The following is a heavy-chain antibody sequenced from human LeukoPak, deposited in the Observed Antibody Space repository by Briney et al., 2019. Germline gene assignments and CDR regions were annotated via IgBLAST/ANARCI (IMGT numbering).Heavy chain of an antibody. Sequence: VASVKVSCKASGYTFTSYFIHWVRQAPGQGLEWMGWINPNSGGTNYAQKLQGRVTMTRDTSISTAYMELSRLRSDDTAVYYWARDYGDSSGHYYYYYMDVWGDGTTVTVSS. CDR2: INPNSGGT. D-gene: IGHD4-17*01. J-gene: IGHJ6*03. CDR3: ARDYGDSSGHYYYYYMDV. CDR1: GYTFTSYF. V-gene: IGHV1-2*02.